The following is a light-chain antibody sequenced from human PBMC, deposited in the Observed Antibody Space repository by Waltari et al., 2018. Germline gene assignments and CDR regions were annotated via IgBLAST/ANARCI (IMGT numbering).Light chain of an antibody. V-gene: IGKV1-39*01. J-gene: IGKJ4*01. CDR1: HSISTY. Sequence: TCRKSHSISTYLNWYQHKPGKAPTLLIYAASSLQSGVPSRFSGSGSGTEFTLTISSLQPEDSATYYCQQSYSVPLTFGGGTKVEI. CDR3: QQSYSVPLT. CDR2: AAS.